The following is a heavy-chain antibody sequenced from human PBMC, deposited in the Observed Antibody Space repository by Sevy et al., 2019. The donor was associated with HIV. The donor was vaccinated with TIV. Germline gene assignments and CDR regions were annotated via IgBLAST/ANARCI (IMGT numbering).Heavy chain of an antibody. J-gene: IGHJ6*02. Sequence: SETLSLTCTVSGGSISSSSYYWGWIRQPPGRGREWIGGTNYSGSTYYNPALKIRVTISVDTSKNQFSLRLSSVTAADTAVYYCARQPYYYGSGSYYHYYYYGMDVWGQGTTVTVSS. CDR3: ARQPYYYGSGSYYHYYYYGMDV. D-gene: IGHD3-10*01. V-gene: IGHV4-39*01. CDR2: TNYSGST. CDR1: GGSISSSSYY.